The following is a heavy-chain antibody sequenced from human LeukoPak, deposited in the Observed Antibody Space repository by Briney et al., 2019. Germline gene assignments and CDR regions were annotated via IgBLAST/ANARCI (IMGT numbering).Heavy chain of an antibody. CDR3: ARGYSSSWFYYFDY. D-gene: IGHD6-13*01. CDR1: GGSISNSDSY. V-gene: IGHV4-31*03. J-gene: IGHJ4*02. Sequence: SETLSLTCTVSGGSISNSDSYWGWIRQPPGKGLEWIGYIYYSGSTYYNPPLKSRVTISVDTSKNQFSLKLSSVTAADTAVYYCARGYSSSWFYYFDYWGQGTLVTVSS. CDR2: IYYSGST.